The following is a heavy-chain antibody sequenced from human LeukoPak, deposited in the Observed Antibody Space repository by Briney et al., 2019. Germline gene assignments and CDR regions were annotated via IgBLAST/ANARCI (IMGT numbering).Heavy chain of an antibody. V-gene: IGHV3-23*01. CDR2: ISGSGGST. CDR3: ARGRFGSC. Sequence: GGSLRLSCAASGFTFSNYAMTWVRQAPGKGLEWVSAISGSGGSTYYADSVKGRFTISRDNAKNSLYLQMNSLRGEDMAVYYCARGRFGSCWGQGTLVTVSS. CDR1: GFTFSNYA. J-gene: IGHJ1*01. D-gene: IGHD6-13*01.